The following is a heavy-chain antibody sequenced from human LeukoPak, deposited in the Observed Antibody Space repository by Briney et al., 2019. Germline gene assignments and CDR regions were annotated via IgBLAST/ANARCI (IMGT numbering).Heavy chain of an antibody. V-gene: IGHV3-30*01. Sequence: GGSLRLSCAASGFTFSSYSMHWVRQAPGRGLEWVTVISDDGTNKCYADSVKGRFTISRDNSRNALYLEMNSLRADDTAVYYCARKLGPDGLWDYWGQGTLVTVSS. J-gene: IGHJ4*02. D-gene: IGHD7-27*01. CDR2: ISDDGTNK. CDR3: ARKLGPDGLWDY. CDR1: GFTFSSYS.